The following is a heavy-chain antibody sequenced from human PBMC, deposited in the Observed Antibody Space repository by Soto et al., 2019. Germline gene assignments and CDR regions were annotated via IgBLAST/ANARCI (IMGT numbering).Heavy chain of an antibody. CDR3: AISQDRGGRTTFIY. CDR2: ISPSSSFL. Sequence: GLEWVSSISPSSSFLNYAGSGKGRFTISRDNAENSLYPQMNSLRAEDTALYYCAISQDRGGRTTFIYWGQGTQVTVSS. D-gene: IGHD3-16*01. V-gene: IGHV3-21*04. J-gene: IGHJ4*02.